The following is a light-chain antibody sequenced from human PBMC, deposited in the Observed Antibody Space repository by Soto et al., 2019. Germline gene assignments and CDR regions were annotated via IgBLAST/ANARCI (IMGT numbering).Light chain of an antibody. V-gene: IGLV3-21*04. J-gene: IGLJ1*01. Sequence: SSELTQPPSVSVAPGKTARINCGGNNIGSKGVHWYQQKPGQAPVLVIYYDSDRPSGIPERFSGSNSGNTATLTISRVEAGDEADYYCQVWDSSSDHYDFGAGTKLTVL. CDR2: YDS. CDR3: QVWDSSSDHYD. CDR1: NIGSKG.